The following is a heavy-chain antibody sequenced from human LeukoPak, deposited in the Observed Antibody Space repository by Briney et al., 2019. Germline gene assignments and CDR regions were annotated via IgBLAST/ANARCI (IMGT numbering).Heavy chain of an antibody. Sequence: TGGSLRLSCAASGFTFSSYWMNWYRQAPGKGLDWVGNINQDASEINYVDSVRGRFTISRENAKNSLFLQMNSLRAGDAAVYFCASSPSYSSSWYALDSWGQGTLVTVSS. D-gene: IGHD6-13*01. V-gene: IGHV3-7*01. J-gene: IGHJ4*02. CDR1: GFTFSSYW. CDR2: INQDASEI. CDR3: ASSPSYSSSWYALDS.